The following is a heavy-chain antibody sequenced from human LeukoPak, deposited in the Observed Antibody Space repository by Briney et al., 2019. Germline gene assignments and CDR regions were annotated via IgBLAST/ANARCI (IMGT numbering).Heavy chain of an antibody. D-gene: IGHD4-11*01. J-gene: IGHJ5*02. V-gene: IGHV3-23*01. CDR3: AKGGSATITNGGFDP. CDR2: ISGSGDIT. CDR1: GFSFSSYA. Sequence: PGGSLRLSCAASGFSFSSYAMSWVRQAPGKGLEWVSGISGSGDITYYADSVKGRFTISRDNSKNTLYLQVNSLRAEDTAIYYCAKGGSATITNGGFDPWGQGTLVTVSS.